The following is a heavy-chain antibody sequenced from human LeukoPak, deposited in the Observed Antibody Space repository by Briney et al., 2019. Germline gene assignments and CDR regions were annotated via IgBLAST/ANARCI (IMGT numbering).Heavy chain of an antibody. CDR3: AGVLVSGSGGHYFDY. Sequence: SVKVSCKASGRTFSSYAISWVRQAPGQGLEWMGGIIPIFGTANYAQKFQGRVTITADESTSTAYMELSSLRSEDTAVYYCAGVLVSGSGGHYFDYWGQGTLVTVSS. V-gene: IGHV1-69*13. J-gene: IGHJ4*02. CDR2: IIPIFGTA. CDR1: GRTFSSYA. D-gene: IGHD5-12*01.